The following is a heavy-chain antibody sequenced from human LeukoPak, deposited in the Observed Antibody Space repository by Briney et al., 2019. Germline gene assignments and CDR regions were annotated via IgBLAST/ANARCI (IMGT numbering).Heavy chain of an antibody. CDR1: GFTFSSYS. D-gene: IGHD2-2*01. Sequence: GGSLRLSCAASGFTFSSYSMNWVRQAPGKGLEWFSSISSSSSYIYYADSVKGRFTISRDNAKNSLYLQMNSLRAEDTAVYYCASDIVVVPAAMNNPMDVWGKGTTVTVSS. V-gene: IGHV3-21*01. J-gene: IGHJ6*03. CDR2: ISSSSSYI. CDR3: ASDIVVVPAAMNNPMDV.